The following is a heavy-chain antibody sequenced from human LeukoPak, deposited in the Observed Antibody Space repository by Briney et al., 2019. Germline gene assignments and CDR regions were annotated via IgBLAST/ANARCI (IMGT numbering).Heavy chain of an antibody. CDR1: GYTFTSYG. V-gene: IGHV1-18*01. CDR2: ISAYNGNT. J-gene: IGHJ6*03. CDR3: AREGEVVPGAMAWFQYYYYYMDV. Sequence: GASVKVSCKASGYTFTSYGISWVRQAPGHGLEWMGWISAYNGNTNYAQKFKGRVTMTTDTLTTTAHMELRSLRSDDTAVYYCAREGEVVPGAMAWFQYYYYYMDVWGKGTTVIVSS. D-gene: IGHD2-2*01.